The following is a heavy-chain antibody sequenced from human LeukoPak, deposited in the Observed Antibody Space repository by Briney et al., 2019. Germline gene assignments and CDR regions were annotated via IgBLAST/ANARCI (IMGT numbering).Heavy chain of an antibody. CDR3: AVASGYYFDAFDI. CDR1: GGSFSGYY. J-gene: IGHJ3*02. CDR2: INHSGST. V-gene: IGHV4-34*01. Sequence: SETLSLTCAVYGGSFSGYYWSWIRQPPGKGLEWIGEINHSGSTNYNPSLKSRVTISVDTSKNQFSLKLSSVTAADTAVYYCAVASGYYFDAFDIWGQGTMVTVSS. D-gene: IGHD3-22*01.